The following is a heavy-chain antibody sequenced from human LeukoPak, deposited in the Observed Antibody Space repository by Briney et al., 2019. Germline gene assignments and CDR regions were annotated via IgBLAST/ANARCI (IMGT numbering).Heavy chain of an antibody. CDR1: GYSFTSYW. J-gene: IGHJ3*02. D-gene: IGHD1-26*01. Sequence: GGSLKISCKGSGYSFTSYWIGWVRQMPGKGLEWMGIIYPGDSDTRYSPSFQGQVTISADKSISTAYLQWSSLKASDTAMYYCARQLVGATLRSAFDIWGQGTMVTVSS. CDR2: IYPGDSDT. V-gene: IGHV5-51*01. CDR3: ARQLVGATLRSAFDI.